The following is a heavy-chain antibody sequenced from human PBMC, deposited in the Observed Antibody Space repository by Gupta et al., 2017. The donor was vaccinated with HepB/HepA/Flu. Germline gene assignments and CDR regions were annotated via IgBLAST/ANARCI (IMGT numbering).Heavy chain of an antibody. V-gene: IGHV1-2*02. CDR2: INPNSVGT. J-gene: IGHJ4*02. CDR1: GYTFTGYY. Sequence: QVQRVQSGAEVKKPGASVKVSCKASGYTFTGYYMHWVRQAPGQGLEWMGWINPNSVGTNYAQEYQGRVTMTRDTSISTAYMELSRLRSDDTAVYYCARDYGGKGPWGYWGQGTLVTVSS. CDR3: ARDYGGKGPWGY. D-gene: IGHD4-23*01.